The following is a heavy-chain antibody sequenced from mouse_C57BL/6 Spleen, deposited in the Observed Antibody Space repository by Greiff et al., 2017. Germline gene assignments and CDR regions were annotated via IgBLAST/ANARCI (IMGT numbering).Heavy chain of an antibody. D-gene: IGHD1-1*01. CDR3: TTGYYGSSPWFAY. V-gene: IGHV14-4*01. Sequence: VHVKQSGAELVRPGASVKLSCTASGFNIKDDYMHWVKQRPEQGLEWIGWIDPENGDTEYASKFQGKATITADTSSNTAYLQLSSLTSEDTAVYYCTTGYYGSSPWFAYWGQGTLVTVSA. J-gene: IGHJ3*01. CDR1: GFNIKDDY. CDR2: IDPENGDT.